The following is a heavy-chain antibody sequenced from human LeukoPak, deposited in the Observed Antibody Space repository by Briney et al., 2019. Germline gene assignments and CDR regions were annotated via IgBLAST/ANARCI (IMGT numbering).Heavy chain of an antibody. CDR1: GFTVSSNY. J-gene: IGHJ5*02. Sequence: GGSLRLSCAASGFTVSSNYMSWVRQAPGKGLEWVSVIYSGGSTYYADSVKGRFTISRDNSKNTLYLQMNSLRADDTAMYYCVRDNPRCCGVVPANIDDLWGQGTLVTVSS. CDR2: IYSGGST. CDR3: VRDNPRCCGVVPANIDDL. D-gene: IGHD2-21*02. V-gene: IGHV3-66*01.